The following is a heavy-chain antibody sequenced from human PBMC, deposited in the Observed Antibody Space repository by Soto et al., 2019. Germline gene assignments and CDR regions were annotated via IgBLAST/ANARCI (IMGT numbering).Heavy chain of an antibody. CDR1: GFSLSSSGVG. CDR3: ARGGWTTYYSPFFDY. V-gene: IGHV2-5*02. D-gene: IGHD3-10*01. CDR2: IYWDDDK. Sequence: QITLKESGPTLVRPTQPLTLTCTFSGFSLSSSGVGVGWIRQPPGKALEWLALIYWDDDKRYSPSLKSRLTITTDTSKNQVVLTLTKLDTVDTATYYCARGGWTTYYSPFFDYWGQGTLVTVSS. J-gene: IGHJ4*02.